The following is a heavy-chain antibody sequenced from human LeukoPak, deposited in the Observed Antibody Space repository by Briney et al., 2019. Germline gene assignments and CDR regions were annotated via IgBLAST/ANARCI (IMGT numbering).Heavy chain of an antibody. CDR2: IKPDGSDR. CDR1: GFTLSAYW. Sequence: GRCLRLSCTVSGFTLSAYWMTCASQAPGKWLEWVANIKPDGSDRNFVESVKGRFAISRDNDKDSLYLQMHSLSAEDTAVYFCARDLRGYGGQDYWGQGTLVTVSS. V-gene: IGHV3-7*05. CDR3: ARDLRGYGGQDY. J-gene: IGHJ4*02. D-gene: IGHD5-12*01.